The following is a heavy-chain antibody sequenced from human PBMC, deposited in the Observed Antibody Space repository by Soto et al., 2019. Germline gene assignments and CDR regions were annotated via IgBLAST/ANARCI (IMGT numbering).Heavy chain of an antibody. CDR3: VKGGSIYDYSAFDI. V-gene: IGHV3-64D*06. CDR2: LTNNADSI. D-gene: IGHD5-18*01. CDR1: GFIFSSYT. J-gene: IGHJ3*02. Sequence: EVQLVESGGGLVQPGGSLRLSCSASGFIFSSYTMYWVRQAPGKGLDFVSGLTNNADSISYTDSVKGRFTISRDNSKNTLYLQMSSLRAEDTAVYYCVKGGSIYDYSAFDIWGHGTMVSVSS.